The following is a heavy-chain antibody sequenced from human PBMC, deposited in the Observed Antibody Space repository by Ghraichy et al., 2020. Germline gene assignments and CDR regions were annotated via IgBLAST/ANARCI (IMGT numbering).Heavy chain of an antibody. CDR3: ARCFSVSWIVVANDAFDI. CDR1: GGSISSSSYY. J-gene: IGHJ3*02. CDR2: IYYSGST. V-gene: IGHV4-39*01. Sequence: SETLSLTCTVSGGSISSSSYYWGWIRQPPGKGLEWIGSIYYSGSTYYNPSLKSRVTISVDTSKNQFSLKLSSVTAADTAVYYCARCFSVSWIVVANDAFDIWGQGTMVTVSS. D-gene: IGHD3-22*01.